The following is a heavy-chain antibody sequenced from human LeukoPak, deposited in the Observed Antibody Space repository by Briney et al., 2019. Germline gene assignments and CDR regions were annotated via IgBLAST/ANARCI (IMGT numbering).Heavy chain of an antibody. V-gene: IGHV3-21*01. CDR1: GFTFSSYS. CDR3: ARFGCSSTSCYTWVFDY. CDR2: ISSSSSYI. Sequence: GGSLRLSCAASGFTFSSYSMNWVRQAPGKGLEWVSSISSSSSYIYYADLVKGRFTISRDNAKNSLYLQMNSLRAEDTAVYYCARFGCSSTSCYTWVFDYWGQGTLVTVSS. J-gene: IGHJ4*02. D-gene: IGHD2-2*02.